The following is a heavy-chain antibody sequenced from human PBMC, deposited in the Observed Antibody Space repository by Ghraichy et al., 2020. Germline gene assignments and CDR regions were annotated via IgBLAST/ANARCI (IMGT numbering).Heavy chain of an antibody. CDR3: AKGEGILLGAFDY. CDR2: ISYDGSNK. CDR1: GFTFSSYG. D-gene: IGHD2-15*01. Sequence: GGSLRLSCAASGFTFSSYGMHWVRQAPGKGLEWVAVISYDGSNKYYADSVKGRFTISRDNSKNTLYLQMNSLRAEDTAVYYCAKGEGILLGAFDYWGQGTLVTVSS. V-gene: IGHV3-30*18. J-gene: IGHJ4*02.